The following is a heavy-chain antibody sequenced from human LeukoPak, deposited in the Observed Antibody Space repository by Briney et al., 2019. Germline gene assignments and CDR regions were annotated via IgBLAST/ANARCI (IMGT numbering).Heavy chain of an antibody. Sequence: SETLPLTCTVSGGSISSYYWSWIRQPPGKGLEWIGYIYYSGSTNYNPSLKSRVTISVDTSKNQFSLKLSSVTAADTAVYYCARTSHYGGNSDYWGQGTLVTVSS. V-gene: IGHV4-59*01. D-gene: IGHD4-23*01. CDR3: ARTSHYGGNSDY. J-gene: IGHJ4*02. CDR2: IYYSGST. CDR1: GGSISSYY.